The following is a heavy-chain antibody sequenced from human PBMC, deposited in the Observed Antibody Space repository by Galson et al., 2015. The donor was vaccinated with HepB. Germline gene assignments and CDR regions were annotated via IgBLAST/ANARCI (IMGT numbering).Heavy chain of an antibody. V-gene: IGHV1-69*06. CDR1: GGTFSSYA. D-gene: IGHD2-2*01. J-gene: IGHJ3*02. CDR2: IIPIFGTA. CDR3: ARDLLVSTGSFKVDAFDI. Sequence: SVKVSCKASGGTFSSYAISWVRQAPGQGLEWMGGIIPIFGTANYAQKFQGRVTITADKSTSTAYMELSSLRSEDTAVYYCARDLLVSTGSFKVDAFDIWGQGTMVTVSS.